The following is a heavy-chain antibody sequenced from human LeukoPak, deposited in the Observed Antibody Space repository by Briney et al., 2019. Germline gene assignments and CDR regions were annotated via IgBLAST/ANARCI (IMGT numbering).Heavy chain of an antibody. Sequence: AAVTVSFTSSAYTFTSYYIHLVRQPPAQGLELIGMIYPSSGSTYYAQRVQGRVTMTRDTSTSTVYMELGSLTSDDTAVYYCARDWRIALVRGVINVPGGMNVWGQGTTVTVSS. CDR2: IYPSSGST. J-gene: IGHJ6*02. V-gene: IGHV1-46*01. CDR1: AYTFTSYY. D-gene: IGHD3-10*01. CDR3: ARDWRIALVRGVINVPGGMNV.